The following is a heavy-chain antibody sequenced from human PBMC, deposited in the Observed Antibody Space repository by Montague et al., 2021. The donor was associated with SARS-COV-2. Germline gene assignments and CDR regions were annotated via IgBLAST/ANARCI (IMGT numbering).Heavy chain of an antibody. CDR3: ARSTATFGESHNWFAP. CDR2: IYYSGTT. V-gene: IGHV4-39*01. D-gene: IGHD3-10*01. J-gene: IGHJ5*02. Sequence: SETLSLTCTVSGGSISSNNNYWGWIRQSAGKGLEWIGSIYYSGTTYYNPSLKSRVTISVDTSKNQFSLRLSSVTATVTSVYYCARSTATFGESHNWFAPWGQGTLVIVSS. CDR1: GGSISSNNNY.